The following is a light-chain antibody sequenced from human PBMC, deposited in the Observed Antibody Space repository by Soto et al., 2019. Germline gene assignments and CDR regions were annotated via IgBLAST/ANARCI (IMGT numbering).Light chain of an antibody. Sequence: EIVLTQSPGTLSLSPGERATLSCTASHSVSGNYLAWYQQKPGQAPRLLFYGASTRASGSPDRFSGSGSGTDFTLTISSLEPEDFAVYYCQQRSNWPTFGGGTKVDIK. V-gene: IGKV3D-20*02. CDR3: QQRSNWPT. CDR2: GAS. CDR1: HSVSGNY. J-gene: IGKJ4*01.